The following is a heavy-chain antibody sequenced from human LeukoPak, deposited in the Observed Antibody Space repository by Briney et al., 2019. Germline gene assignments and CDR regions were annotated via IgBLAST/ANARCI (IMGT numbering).Heavy chain of an antibody. V-gene: IGHV3-15*01. CDR2: IKSKTDGGTT. D-gene: IGHD6-13*01. CDR3: TIVAAAGYIDY. CDR1: GFTFSNAW. Sequence: PGGSLRLSCAASGFTFSNAWMTWVRQAPGKGLEWVGRIKSKTDGGTTDYDASVKGRFTISRDDSKNTLYLQMNSLKTEDTAVYYCTIVAAAGYIDYWGQGTLVTVSS. J-gene: IGHJ4*02.